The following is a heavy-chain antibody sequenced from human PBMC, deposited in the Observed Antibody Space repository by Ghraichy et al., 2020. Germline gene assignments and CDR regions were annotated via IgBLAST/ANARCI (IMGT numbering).Heavy chain of an antibody. CDR2: ISGGGTT. Sequence: GGSLRLSCTASGFTFSDYAMTWVRQAPGKGLEWVSVISGGGTTDYADSVKGRFTISRDDSKNTVHLDMNNLRAEDTAVYYCSRNPAYDILSSSSPFDYWGQGTLVTVSS. CDR1: GFTFSDYA. V-gene: IGHV3-23*01. D-gene: IGHD3-9*01. J-gene: IGHJ4*02. CDR3: SRNPAYDILSSSSPFDY.